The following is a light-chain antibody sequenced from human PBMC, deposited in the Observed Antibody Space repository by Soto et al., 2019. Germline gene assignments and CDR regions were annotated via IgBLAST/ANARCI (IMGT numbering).Light chain of an antibody. CDR2: GAS. Sequence: DIVLTQSPGTLYLSPGERATLSCRASQSVSSGYLAWYQQRPGQAPRLLIYGASTRATGIPDRFSGSGSGTDFTLTISRLEPEDFAVYYCQQYGDSPVTFGQGTKVEIK. CDR3: QQYGDSPVT. CDR1: QSVSSGY. V-gene: IGKV3-20*01. J-gene: IGKJ1*01.